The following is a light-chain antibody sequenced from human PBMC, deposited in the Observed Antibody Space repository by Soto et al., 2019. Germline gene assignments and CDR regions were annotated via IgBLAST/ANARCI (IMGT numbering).Light chain of an antibody. CDR3: QQTYSSRTWT. J-gene: IGKJ1*01. CDR2: AAS. CDR1: QSITTH. V-gene: IGKV1-39*01. Sequence: DIQKTQSPSCLSASVADRFTISCRSSQSITTHVNWYQQQPGRAPNLLIYAASGLQSGVPSRFSGSGSGTDFTLTITSLQPEDFATYYCQQTYSSRTWTFGQGTKVDI.